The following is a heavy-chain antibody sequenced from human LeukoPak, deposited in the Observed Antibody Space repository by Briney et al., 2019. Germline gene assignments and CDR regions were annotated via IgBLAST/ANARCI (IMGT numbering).Heavy chain of an antibody. CDR1: GFTFSSYE. CDR3: AREKFYDNSGFDY. D-gene: IGHD3-22*01. CDR2: ISSSGSTV. V-gene: IGHV3-48*03. J-gene: IGHJ4*02. Sequence: GGSLRLSCAASGFTFSSYEMNWVPQAPGQGLEWVAYISSSGSTVYYADSVKGRFTISRDNAKSSLFLQMNSLRAEDTADYYCAREKFYDNSGFDYWGQGTLVTVSS.